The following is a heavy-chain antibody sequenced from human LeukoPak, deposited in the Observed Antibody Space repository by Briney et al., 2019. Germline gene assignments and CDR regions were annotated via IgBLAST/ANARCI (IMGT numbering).Heavy chain of an antibody. Sequence: SETLSLTCTVSGGSISSYYWSWIRRPPGKGLGWIGYIYYSGSTNYNPSLKSRVTISVDTSKNQFSLKLSSVTAADTAVYYCARVAPQDYYFDYWGQGTLVTVSS. CDR1: GGSISSYY. D-gene: IGHD2-15*01. CDR3: ARVAPQDYYFDY. V-gene: IGHV4-59*01. J-gene: IGHJ4*02. CDR2: IYYSGST.